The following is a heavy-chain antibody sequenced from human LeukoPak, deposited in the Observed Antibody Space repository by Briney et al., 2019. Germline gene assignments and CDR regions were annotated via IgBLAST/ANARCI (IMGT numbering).Heavy chain of an antibody. CDR2: INAYNGNT. V-gene: IGHV1-18*04. J-gene: IGHJ4*02. D-gene: IGHD5-12*01. CDR1: GYTFTSYG. Sequence: ASVKVSCQASGYTFTSYGISWVRQAPGQGIAWMGWINAYNGNTNYAQKLQGRVTMTTDTSTSTAYMELRSLRAYDTAVYYCAREVVDGYSGYGSFDGWGQGTPVTVSS. CDR3: AREVVDGYSGYGSFDG.